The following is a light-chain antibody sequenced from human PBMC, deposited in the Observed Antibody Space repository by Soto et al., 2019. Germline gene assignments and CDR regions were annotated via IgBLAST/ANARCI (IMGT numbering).Light chain of an antibody. V-gene: IGKV1-5*01. Sequence: IQLTQSPSSLSASVGDRVTITCRASRSISRWLAWYQQKPGKAPKVLIYDASSLESGVPSRFSGSGSGTEFTLTISSLQPDDSATYYCQQYNSYSGALGQGTKVDTK. J-gene: IGKJ1*01. CDR1: RSISRW. CDR3: QQYNSYSGA. CDR2: DAS.